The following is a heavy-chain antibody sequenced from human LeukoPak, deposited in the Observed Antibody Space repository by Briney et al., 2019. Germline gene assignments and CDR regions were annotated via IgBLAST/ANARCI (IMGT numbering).Heavy chain of an antibody. CDR2: ISAYNGNT. CDR1: GYTFTSYG. V-gene: IGHV1-18*01. Sequence: VKVXCKASGYTFTSYGISWVRQAPGQGLEWMGWISAYNGNTNYAQKLQGRVTMTTDTSTSTAYMELRSLRSDDTAVYYCARNGSNYYDSSGSKSDFDYWGQGTLVTVSS. CDR3: ARNGSNYYDSSGSKSDFDY. D-gene: IGHD3-22*01. J-gene: IGHJ4*02.